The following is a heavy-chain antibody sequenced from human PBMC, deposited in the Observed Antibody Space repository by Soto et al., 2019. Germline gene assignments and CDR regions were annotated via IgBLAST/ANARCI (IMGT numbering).Heavy chain of an antibody. J-gene: IGHJ4*02. CDR1: GGSFSGYY. CDR2: INHSGST. CDR3: ARVWDIVATHDY. Sequence: QVQLQQWGAGLLKPSETLSLTCAVYGGSFSGYYWSWIRQPPGKGLEWIGEINHSGSTNYNPSLKSRVTISVDTSKNQFSLKLSSVTAADTAVYYCARVWDIVATHDYWGQGTLVTVSS. D-gene: IGHD5-12*01. V-gene: IGHV4-34*01.